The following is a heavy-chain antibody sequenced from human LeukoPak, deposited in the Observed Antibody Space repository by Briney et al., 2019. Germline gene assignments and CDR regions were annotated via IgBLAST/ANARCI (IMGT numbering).Heavy chain of an antibody. CDR2: ISYSGSTT. CDR1: GFTFTNFE. J-gene: IGHJ5*02. CDR3: ARAGPPAFDP. V-gene: IGHV3-48*03. Sequence: GGSLRLSCAASGFTFTNFEMNWVRQAPGKGLEWVSYISYSGSTTSYADSVKGRFTISRDNAKNSLYLQMNSLRAEDTAVYYRARAGPPAFDPWGQGTLVTVS.